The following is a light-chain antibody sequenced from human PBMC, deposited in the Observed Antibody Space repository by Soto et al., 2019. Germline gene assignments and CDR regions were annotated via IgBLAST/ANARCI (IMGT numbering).Light chain of an antibody. CDR1: SSDVGAYNL. CDR3: CSYAGSRTFV. V-gene: IGLV2-23*01. CDR2: EDS. Sequence: QSVLTQPASVSGSREQSITISCTGTSSDVGAYNLVSWYQQHPGKAPRLIIYEDSKRPSGISHRFSGSKSDNTASLTISGLRAEDEAHYHCCSYAGSRTFVFGGGT. J-gene: IGLJ3*02.